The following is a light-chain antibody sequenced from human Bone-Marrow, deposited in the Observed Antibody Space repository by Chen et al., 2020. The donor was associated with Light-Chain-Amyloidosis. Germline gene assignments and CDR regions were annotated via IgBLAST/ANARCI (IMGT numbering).Light chain of an antibody. Sequence: XVLTXPPSAXGTPXXXVTXXCSXXKSSXXNNTXTWYXHFPGTAPKLLFYFXSXRPXGVPXRLSGSKSGXSAXXXIVXXQSDDEADYXCAAWXDGLXGVLFGGGTKLTVL. CDR1: KSSXXNNT. J-gene: IGLJ2*01. CDR3: AAWXDGLXGVL. CDR2: FXS. V-gene: IGLV1-44*01.